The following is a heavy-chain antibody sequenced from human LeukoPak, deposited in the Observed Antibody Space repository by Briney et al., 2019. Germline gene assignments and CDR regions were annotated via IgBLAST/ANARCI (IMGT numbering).Heavy chain of an antibody. V-gene: IGHV4-59*11. CDR2: IYYSGST. CDR1: GGSISSHY. D-gene: IGHD3-3*01. J-gene: IGHJ2*01. CDR3: ARDVGEFWSGYNHWYFDL. Sequence: PSETLSLTCTVSGGSISSHYWSWIRQPPGKGLEWIGYIYYSGSTNYNPSLKSRVTISVDTSKNQFSLKLSSVTAADTAVYYCARDVGEFWSGYNHWYFDLWGRGTLVTVSS.